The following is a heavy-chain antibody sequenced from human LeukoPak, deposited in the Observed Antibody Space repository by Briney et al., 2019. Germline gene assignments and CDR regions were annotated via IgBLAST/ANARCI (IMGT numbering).Heavy chain of an antibody. Sequence: GSLRLSCAASGFTFSSYSMNWIRQPPGKGLEWIGEINHSGSTNYNPSLKSRVTISVDTSKNQFSLKLSSVTAADTAVYYCASWAYDSSGSYLDYWGQGTLVTVSS. CDR2: INHSGST. CDR3: ASWAYDSSGSYLDY. CDR1: GFTFSSYS. D-gene: IGHD3-22*01. J-gene: IGHJ4*02. V-gene: IGHV4-34*01.